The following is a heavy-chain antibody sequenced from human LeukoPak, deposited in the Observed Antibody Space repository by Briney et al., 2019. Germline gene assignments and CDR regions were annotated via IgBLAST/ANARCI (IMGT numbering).Heavy chain of an antibody. J-gene: IGHJ5*02. CDR1: GYTFTSYG. CDR3: ARITSPYYDFWSGYYGWFDP. CDR2: ISAYNGNT. V-gene: IGHV1-18*01. Sequence: ASVKVSCKASGYTFTSYGISWVGQAPGQGLEWMGWISAYNGNTNYAQKLQGRVTMTTDTSTSTAYMELRSLRSDDTAVYYCARITSPYYDFWSGYYGWFDPWGQGTLVTVSS. D-gene: IGHD3-3*01.